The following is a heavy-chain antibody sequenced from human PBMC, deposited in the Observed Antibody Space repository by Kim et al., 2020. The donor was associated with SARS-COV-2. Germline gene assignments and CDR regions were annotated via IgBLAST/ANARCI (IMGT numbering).Heavy chain of an antibody. D-gene: IGHD3-16*01. CDR1: GYRFTGFY. J-gene: IGHJ6*02. CDR3: VREGWGGDYYGMDV. V-gene: IGHV1-2*06. CDR2: ISPHTGGT. Sequence: ASVKVSCKTSGYRFTGFYIHWVRQAPGQGLEWMGRISPHTGGTKYARKFEGRVTMTRDTSITTVYMDLTSLRSDDTAVFYCVREGWGGDYYGMDVWGQGTKVTVSS.